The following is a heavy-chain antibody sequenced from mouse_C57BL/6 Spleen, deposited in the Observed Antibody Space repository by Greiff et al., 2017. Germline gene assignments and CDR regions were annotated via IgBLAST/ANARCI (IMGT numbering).Heavy chain of an antibody. CDR3: ARGGNYDGYYGWFAY. D-gene: IGHD2-3*01. CDR1: GYTFTGYW. V-gene: IGHV1-9*01. Sequence: VQLQQSGAELMKPGASVKLSCKATGYTFTGYWLEWVKQRPGHGLEWIGEILPGSGSTNYNEKFKGKATFTADTSSNTAYMQLSSLTTEDSAIYYCARGGNYDGYYGWFAYWGQGTLVTVSA. CDR2: ILPGSGST. J-gene: IGHJ3*01.